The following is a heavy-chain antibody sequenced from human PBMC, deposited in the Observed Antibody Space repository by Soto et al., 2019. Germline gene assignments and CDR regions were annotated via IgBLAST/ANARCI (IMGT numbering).Heavy chain of an antibody. J-gene: IGHJ5*02. CDR2: INAGNGNT. CDR3: ARSSWFGERISFDP. D-gene: IGHD3-10*01. Sequence: GPSVKVSCKASGYTFTSYAMHWVRQAPGQRLEWMGWINAGNGNTKYSQKFQGRVTITRDTSASTAYMELSSLRSEDTAVYYCARSSWFGERISFDPWGQGTLVTVSS. V-gene: IGHV1-3*01. CDR1: GYTFTSYA.